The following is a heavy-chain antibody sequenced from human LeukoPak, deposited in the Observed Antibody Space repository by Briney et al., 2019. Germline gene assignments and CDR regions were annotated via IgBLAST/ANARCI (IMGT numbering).Heavy chain of an antibody. J-gene: IGHJ6*02. CDR1: GFTVSSNY. D-gene: IGHD5-18*01. CDR3: ARDRGYSYGYGYYYYGMDV. V-gene: IGHV3-53*01. Sequence: GGSLRLSCAASGFTVSSNYMSWVRQAPGKGLEWVSVIYSGGSTYYADSVKGRFTISRDNSKSTLYLQMNSLRAEDTAVYYCARDRGYSYGYGYYYYGMDVWGQGTTVTVSS. CDR2: IYSGGST.